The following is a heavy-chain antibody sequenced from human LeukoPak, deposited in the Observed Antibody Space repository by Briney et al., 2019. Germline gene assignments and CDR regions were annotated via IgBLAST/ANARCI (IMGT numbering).Heavy chain of an antibody. V-gene: IGHV4-31*03. CDR3: ARGGDCSSTSCYWFDP. CDR2: IYYSGST. J-gene: IGHJ5*02. CDR1: GGSISSGGYY. D-gene: IGHD2-2*01. Sequence: SQTLSLTCTVSGGSISSGGYYWSWLRQHPGQGLEWIGYIYYSGSTYYNPSLKSRVTISVDTSKNQFSLKLSSVTAADTAVYYCARGGDCSSTSCYWFDPWGQGTLVTVSS.